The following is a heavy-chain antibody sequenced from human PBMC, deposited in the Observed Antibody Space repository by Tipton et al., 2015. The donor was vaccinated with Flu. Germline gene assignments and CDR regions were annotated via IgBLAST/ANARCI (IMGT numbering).Heavy chain of an antibody. CDR1: GYSFNSYG. V-gene: IGHV1-8*01. CDR2: MNPNSGNT. D-gene: IGHD2-15*01. Sequence: QLVQSGAEVKKPGASVKVPCKTSGYSFNSYGISWVRQAPGQGLEWMGWMNPNSGNTGYAQKFQGRVTMTRDTSIRTAYLELSSLRSEDTAVYYCARANIICSGGSCYSDNWFDPWGQGTLVTVSS. CDR3: ARANIICSGGSCYSDNWFDP. J-gene: IGHJ5*02.